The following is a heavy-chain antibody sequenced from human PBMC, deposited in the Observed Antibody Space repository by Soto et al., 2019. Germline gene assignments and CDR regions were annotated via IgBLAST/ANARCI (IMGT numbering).Heavy chain of an antibody. Sequence: SETLSLTCAVYGGSFSGYYWSWIRQPPGKGLEWIGEINHSGSTNYNPSLKSRVTISVDTSKNQFSLKLSSVTAADTAVYYCARGRKGSMVRGVINSYYYYMDVWGKGTTVTVSS. CDR2: INHSGST. CDR3: ARGRKGSMVRGVINSYYYYMDV. CDR1: GGSFSGYY. V-gene: IGHV4-34*01. D-gene: IGHD3-10*01. J-gene: IGHJ6*03.